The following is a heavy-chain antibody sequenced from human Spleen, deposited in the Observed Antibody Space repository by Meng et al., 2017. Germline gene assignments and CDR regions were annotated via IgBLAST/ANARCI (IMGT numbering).Heavy chain of an antibody. CDR1: GFTFSNYE. D-gene: IGHD6-19*01. CDR3: AKDPPRYSSGWYGIDY. CDR2: ISSTGNSM. V-gene: IGHV3-48*03. J-gene: IGHJ4*02. Sequence: LSLTCAASGFTFSNYEMNWVRQAPGKGLEWLSYISSTGNSMHYADSVEGRFTISRDNSKNTLYLQMNSLRAEDTAVYYCAKDPPRYSSGWYGIDYWGQGTLVTVSS.